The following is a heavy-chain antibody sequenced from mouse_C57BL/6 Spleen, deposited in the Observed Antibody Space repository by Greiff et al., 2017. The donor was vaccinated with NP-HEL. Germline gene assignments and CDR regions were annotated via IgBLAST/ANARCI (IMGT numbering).Heavy chain of an antibody. Sequence: QVQLQQSGAELARPGASVKLSCKASGYTFTSYGISWVKQRTGQGLEWIGEIYPRSGNTYYNEKFKGKATLTADKSSSTAYMELRSLTSEDSAVEFCARLWRRGYAMDYWGQGTSVTVSS. CDR2: IYPRSGNT. V-gene: IGHV1-81*01. J-gene: IGHJ4*01. CDR3: ARLWRRGYAMDY. CDR1: GYTFTSYG. D-gene: IGHD1-1*02.